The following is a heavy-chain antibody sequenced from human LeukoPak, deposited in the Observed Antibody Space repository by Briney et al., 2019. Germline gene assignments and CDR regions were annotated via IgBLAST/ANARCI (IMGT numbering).Heavy chain of an antibody. J-gene: IGHJ5*02. D-gene: IGHD2-15*01. CDR1: GGTFSSYA. V-gene: IGHV1-69*05. CDR2: TIPIFGIA. Sequence: SVKVSRKASGGTFSSYAISWVRQAPGQGLEWMGGTIPIFGIANYAQKFQVRVTITTDESTITAYMELRSLTSDDTAVYYCARDREAYLLLHPAWFDPWGQGTLVIVSS. CDR3: ARDREAYLLLHPAWFDP.